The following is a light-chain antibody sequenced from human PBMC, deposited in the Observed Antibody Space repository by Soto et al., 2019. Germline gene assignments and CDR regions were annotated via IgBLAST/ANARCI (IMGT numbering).Light chain of an antibody. V-gene: IGKV1-5*03. CDR3: QQYDNYPFT. Sequence: DIPMTQSPSTLSASVGDRVTITCRASQNIDSWLAWYQQRPGKAPNLLIYKASTLESGVPSRFSGSGSGTEFTLTISSLQPDDFATYYCQQYDNYPFTFGPGTKVDIK. J-gene: IGKJ3*01. CDR2: KAS. CDR1: QNIDSW.